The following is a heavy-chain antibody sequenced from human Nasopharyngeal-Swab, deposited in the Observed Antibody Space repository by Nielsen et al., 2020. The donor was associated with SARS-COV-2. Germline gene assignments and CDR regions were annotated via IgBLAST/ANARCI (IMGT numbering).Heavy chain of an antibody. CDR3: AKEGATGWFDP. J-gene: IGHJ5*02. CDR2: ISHNSGT. CDR1: GVSITSQY. Sequence: LSLTCTVSGVSITSQYWSWIRQPPGTGLEGIGYISHNSGTSYNPSLKSRVTMFMDTSKNQFPLRLRSVTAADTAVYYCAKEGATGWFDPWGKGTLVTVSS. V-gene: IGHV4-59*11.